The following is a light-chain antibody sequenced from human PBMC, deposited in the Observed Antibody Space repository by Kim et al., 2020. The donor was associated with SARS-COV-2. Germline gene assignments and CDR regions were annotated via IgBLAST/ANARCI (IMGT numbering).Light chain of an antibody. V-gene: IGKV3-20*01. CDR3: QQYSGSPRT. CDR1: QSIYSNS. Sequence: SPGERATLSCRARQSIYSNSLAWYQQKPGQAPRLLMYDVSNRATGIPDRFSGSGSGTDFTLTISRLEPEDFAVYHCQQYSGSPRTFGQGTKVDIK. J-gene: IGKJ1*01. CDR2: DVS.